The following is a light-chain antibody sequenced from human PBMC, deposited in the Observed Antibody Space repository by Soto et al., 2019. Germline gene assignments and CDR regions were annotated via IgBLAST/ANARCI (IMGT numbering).Light chain of an antibody. V-gene: IGLV2-14*01. J-gene: IGLJ2*01. Sequence: QSVLTQPASVSGSPGQSITISCTGTRSDVGGYNYVSWYQQHPGKAPKRGIYEVSNRPSGVSNRFSGSKSGNTASLSISGRQAEDEADYYCSSYTRSSPLVFGGGTKLTVL. CDR2: EVS. CDR1: RSDVGGYNY. CDR3: SSYTRSSPLV.